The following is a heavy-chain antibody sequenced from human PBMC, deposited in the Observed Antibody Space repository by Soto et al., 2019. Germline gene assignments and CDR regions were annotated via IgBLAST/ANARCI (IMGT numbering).Heavy chain of an antibody. CDR3: ATARGAAPFDY. Sequence: VQLMESGGGVVHPGRSLRLSCAASGFPFSSYGMHWVRQAPGKGLEWVAVIWSDGSNKIYADSVQGRFTISRDNYKNTLYLQMNSLRVEDTAVYYCATARGAAPFDYWGQGTLVTVSS. D-gene: IGHD3-10*01. CDR2: IWSDGSNK. CDR1: GFPFSSYG. J-gene: IGHJ4*02. V-gene: IGHV3-33*01.